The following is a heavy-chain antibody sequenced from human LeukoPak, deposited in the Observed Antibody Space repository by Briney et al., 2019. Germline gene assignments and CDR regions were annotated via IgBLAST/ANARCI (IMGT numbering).Heavy chain of an antibody. V-gene: IGHV1-46*01. CDR3: ARVDDYGGNSVGY. CDR1: GYSFTTYY. Sequence: GASVKVFCKASGYSFTTYYMHWMRQAPGQGLEWMGTMNPRGGSTNYAQKFQGRVTMIRDPSTSTVYMELSSLRFEDTAVYYCARVDDYGGNSVGYWGQGTLVTVSS. D-gene: IGHD4-23*01. J-gene: IGHJ4*02. CDR2: MNPRGGST.